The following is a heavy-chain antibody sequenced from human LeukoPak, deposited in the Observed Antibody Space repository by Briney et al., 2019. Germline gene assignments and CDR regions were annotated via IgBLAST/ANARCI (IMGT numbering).Heavy chain of an antibody. V-gene: IGHV4-34*01. CDR2: INHSGST. CDR3: AGGESSSWYSHYYFDY. J-gene: IGHJ4*02. CDR1: GGSFSGYY. D-gene: IGHD6-13*01. Sequence: SETLSLTCAVYGGSFSGYYWSWIRQPPGKGLEWIGEINHSGSTNYNPSLKSRVTISVDTSKNQFSLKLSSVTAADTAVYYCAGGESSSWYSHYYFDYWGQGTLVTVSS.